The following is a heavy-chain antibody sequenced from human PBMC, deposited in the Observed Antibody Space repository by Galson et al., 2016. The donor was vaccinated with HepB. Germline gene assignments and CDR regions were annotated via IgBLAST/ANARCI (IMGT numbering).Heavy chain of an antibody. CDR1: GYTFTGYY. CDR2: INPNSGGT. V-gene: IGHV1-2*02. CDR3: GRGGDFERGGWFDP. D-gene: IGHD3-9*01. Sequence: SVKVSCKASGYTFTGYYMHWVRQAPGQGLEWMGWINPNSGGTNYGQNFQGRVTMTRDTSISTAYMELSRLRSDDTAVYYCGRGGDFERGGWFDPWGQGTLVTVSS. J-gene: IGHJ5*02.